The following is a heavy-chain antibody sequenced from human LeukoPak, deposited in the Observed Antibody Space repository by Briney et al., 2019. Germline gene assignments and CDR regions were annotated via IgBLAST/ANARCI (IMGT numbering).Heavy chain of an antibody. CDR3: AGAAESRQAFDI. J-gene: IGHJ3*02. V-gene: IGHV4-59*01. CDR2: IYYSGST. Sequence: SETLSLTCTVSGGSISSYYWGWIRQPPGKGLEWIGYIYYSGSTNYNPSLKSRVTISVDTSKNQFSLKLSSVTAADTAVYYCAGAAESRQAFDIWGQGTMVTVSS. D-gene: IGHD3-10*01. CDR1: GGSISSYY.